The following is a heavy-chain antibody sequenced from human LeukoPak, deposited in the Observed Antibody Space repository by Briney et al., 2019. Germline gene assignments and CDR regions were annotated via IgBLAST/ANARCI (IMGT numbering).Heavy chain of an antibody. CDR3: ARGNGNGY. CDR2: ISYDGSNK. D-gene: IGHD1-20*01. J-gene: IGHJ4*02. V-gene: IGHV3-30*14. CDR1: GFTFSSYA. Sequence: GSLRLSCAASGFTFSSYAMHWVRQAPGKGLEWVAVISYDGSNKYYADSVKGRFTISRDNSKNTLYLQMNSLRAEDTAVYYCARGNGNGYWGQGTLVTVSS.